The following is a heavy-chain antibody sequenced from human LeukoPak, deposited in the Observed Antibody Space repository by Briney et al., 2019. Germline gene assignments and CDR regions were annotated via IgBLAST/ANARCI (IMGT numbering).Heavy chain of an antibody. Sequence: AGGSLRLSCAASGFTFSSYSMNWVRQAPGKGLEWVSYISSGSSTIYYADSVKGRFTISRDNAKNSLYLQMNSLRAEDTAVYYCARRVFSSEPYYFDYWGRGTLVTVSS. CDR2: ISSGSSTI. J-gene: IGHJ4*02. V-gene: IGHV3-48*01. CDR3: ARRVFSSEPYYFDY. D-gene: IGHD6-6*01. CDR1: GFTFSSYS.